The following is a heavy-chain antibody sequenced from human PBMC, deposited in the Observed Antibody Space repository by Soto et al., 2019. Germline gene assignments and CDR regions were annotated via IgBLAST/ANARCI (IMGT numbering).Heavy chain of an antibody. CDR3: AGDNDLPHLGGNYYYILDV. D-gene: IGHD1-1*01. V-gene: IGHV1-69*12. CDR2: IMPIFRTP. CDR1: GGTFRNSA. J-gene: IGHJ6*04. Sequence: QVQLEQSGAEVKKPGSSVKVSCKASGGTFRNSAISWVRQAPGQGLEWMGGIMPIFRTPDYAQKFQGRVTITADESTITGYMELSGLRSDDTAVYFCAGDNDLPHLGGNYYYILDVWGDWTTVTVPS.